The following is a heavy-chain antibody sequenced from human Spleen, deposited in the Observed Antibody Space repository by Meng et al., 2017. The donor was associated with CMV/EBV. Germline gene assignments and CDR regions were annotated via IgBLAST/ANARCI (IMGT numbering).Heavy chain of an antibody. CDR2: IYYRGNT. CDR1: GFTFSSYS. CDR3: SRDYCGGDCYSLGH. J-gene: IGHJ1*01. Sequence: ESLKISCAASGFTFSSYSMNWVRQAPGKGLEWIGYIYYRGNTNYNPSLKSRVTMSVDTSRNQFSLTLSSVTAADTAVYYCSRDYCGGDCYSLGHWGQGSLVTVSS. D-gene: IGHD2-21*01. V-gene: IGHV4-59*01.